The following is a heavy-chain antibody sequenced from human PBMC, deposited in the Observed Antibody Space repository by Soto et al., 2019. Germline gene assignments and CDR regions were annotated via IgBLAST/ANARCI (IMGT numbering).Heavy chain of an antibody. V-gene: IGHV4-39*07. CDR1: GGSISSSSYY. CDR2: IYYSGST. D-gene: IGHD6-13*01. CDR3: AREGPQIYSSSWY. J-gene: IGHJ4*02. Sequence: SETLSLTCTVSGGSISSSSYYWGWIRQPPGKGLEWIGSIYYSGSTYYNPSLKSRVTISVDTSKNQFSLELSSVTAADTAVYYCAREGPQIYSSSWYWGQGTLVTVSS.